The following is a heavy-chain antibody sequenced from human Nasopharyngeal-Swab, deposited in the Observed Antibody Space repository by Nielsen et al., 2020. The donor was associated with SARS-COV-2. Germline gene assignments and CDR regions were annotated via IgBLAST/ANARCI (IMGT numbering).Heavy chain of an antibody. D-gene: IGHD1-26*01. CDR3: ARGIRPGPRATRGRYFDY. CDR2: INHSGST. Sequence: WIRQPPGKGLEWIGEINHSGSTNYNPSLKSRVTISVDTSKNQFSLKLSSVTAADTAVYCCARGIRPGPRATRGRYFDYWGQGTLVTVSS. J-gene: IGHJ4*02. V-gene: IGHV4-34*01.